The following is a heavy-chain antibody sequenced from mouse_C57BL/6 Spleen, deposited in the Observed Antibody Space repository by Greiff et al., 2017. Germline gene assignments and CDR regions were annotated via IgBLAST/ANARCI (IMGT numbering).Heavy chain of an antibody. CDR3: ARNGNGYFDV. CDR2: IYPRRGNT. CDR1: GYTFTSYG. D-gene: IGHD1-1*01. V-gene: IGHV1-81*01. J-gene: IGHJ1*03. Sequence: QVQLQQSGAELARPGASVKLSCKASGYTFTSYGISWVQQRPGQGLEWIGEIYPRRGNTSYNEKFTGKATLTADKSSSTAYMELRSLTAEDSAVYFCARNGNGYFDVWGTGTTVTVSS.